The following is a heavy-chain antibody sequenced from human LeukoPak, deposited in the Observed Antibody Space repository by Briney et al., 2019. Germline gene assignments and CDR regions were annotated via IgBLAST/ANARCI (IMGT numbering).Heavy chain of an antibody. D-gene: IGHD5-12*01. J-gene: IGHJ4*02. CDR2: ISGYGDNT. CDR1: GFIFSDYA. V-gene: IGHV3-23*01. Sequence: PGGSLRLSCATSGFIFSDYAMTWVRQAPGKGLEWVSDISGYGDNTYYADSVKGRFSISRDSSESTVYLQMNSLRVDDTAVYYCARAGSGYSGYERIWGQGTLVTVSS. CDR3: ARAGSGYSGYERI.